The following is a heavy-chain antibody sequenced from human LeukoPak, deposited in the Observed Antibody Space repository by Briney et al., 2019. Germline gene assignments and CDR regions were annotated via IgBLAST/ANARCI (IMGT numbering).Heavy chain of an antibody. J-gene: IGHJ6*03. Sequence: GVSLRLFCAASGFTFSDYYTSWIRQAPGKGLEWVSYISSSGSTIYYADSVKGRFTISRDNSKNTLYLQMNSLKGDDTAVYYCAKESAFYYIDVWGKGTTVIIPS. CDR1: GFTFSDYY. CDR2: ISSSGSTI. CDR3: AKESAFYYIDV. V-gene: IGHV3-11*04.